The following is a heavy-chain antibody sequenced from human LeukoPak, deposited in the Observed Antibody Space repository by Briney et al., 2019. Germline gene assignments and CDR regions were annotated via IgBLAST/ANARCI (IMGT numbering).Heavy chain of an antibody. J-gene: IGHJ6*02. CDR2: IYYSGST. CDR3: ARLKCISTTCPSRYVMDV. Sequence: SETLSLTCSGSGGSISSYYWSWIRQPPGKGLEYIGYIYYSGSTNYNPSLKSRVTISVDTSKDHFSLNLASVTAADTAVYYCARLKCISTTCPSRYVMDVWGQGTTVTVSS. CDR1: GGSISSYY. V-gene: IGHV4-59*01. D-gene: IGHD2-2*01.